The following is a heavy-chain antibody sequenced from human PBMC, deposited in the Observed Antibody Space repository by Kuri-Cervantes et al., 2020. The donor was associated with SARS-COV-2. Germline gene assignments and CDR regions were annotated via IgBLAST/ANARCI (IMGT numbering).Heavy chain of an antibody. D-gene: IGHD3-9*01. V-gene: IGHV1-69*13. Sequence: SVKVSCKASGGTFSSYAISWVRQAPGQGLEWMGGIIPIFGTANYAQKFQGRATITADESTSTAYMELSSLRSEDTAVYYCATLGLKETTHIFPDYWGQGTLVTVSS. CDR2: IIPIFGTA. CDR3: ATLGLKETTHIFPDY. J-gene: IGHJ4*02. CDR1: GGTFSSYA.